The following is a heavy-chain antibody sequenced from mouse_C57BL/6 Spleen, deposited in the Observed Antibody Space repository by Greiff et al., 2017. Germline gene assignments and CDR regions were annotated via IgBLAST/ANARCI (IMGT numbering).Heavy chain of an antibody. CDR3: ARRIKGFYYFDY. D-gene: IGHD3-3*01. V-gene: IGHV1-42*01. J-gene: IGHJ2*01. CDR1: GYSFTGYY. CDR2: INPSTGGT. Sequence: VQLQQSGPELVKPGASVKISCKASGYSFTGYYMNWVKQSPEKSLEWIGEINPSTGGTTYNQKFKAKATLTVDKSSSTAYMQLKSLTSEDSAVYYCARRIKGFYYFDYWGQGTTLTVSS.